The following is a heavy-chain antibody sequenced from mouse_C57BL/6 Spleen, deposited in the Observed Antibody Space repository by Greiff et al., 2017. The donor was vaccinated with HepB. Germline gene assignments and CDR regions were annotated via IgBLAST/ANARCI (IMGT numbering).Heavy chain of an antibody. CDR3: ARRDYGGYFDV. J-gene: IGHJ1*03. V-gene: IGHV3-6*01. CDR2: ISYDGSN. Sequence: VQLKESGPGLVKPSQSLSLTCSVTGYSITSGYYWNWIRQFPGNKLEWMGYISYDGSNNYNPSLKNRISITRDTSKNQFFLKLNSVTTEDTATYYCARRDYGGYFDVWGTGTTVTVSS. D-gene: IGHD1-1*01. CDR1: GYSITSGYY.